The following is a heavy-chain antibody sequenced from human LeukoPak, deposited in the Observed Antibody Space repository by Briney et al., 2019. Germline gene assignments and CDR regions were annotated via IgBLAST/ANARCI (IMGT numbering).Heavy chain of an antibody. CDR2: IYTSGST. V-gene: IGHV4-4*09. CDR3: ARQVVVTAYYYYYMDV. J-gene: IGHJ6*03. Sequence: PSETLSLTCTVSGGSISSYYWSWIRQPSGKGLEWIGYIYTSGSTNYNPSLKSRVTISVDTSKNQFSLKLSSVTAADTAVYYCARQVVVTAYYYYYMDVWGKGTTVTVSS. CDR1: GGSISSYY. D-gene: IGHD2-21*02.